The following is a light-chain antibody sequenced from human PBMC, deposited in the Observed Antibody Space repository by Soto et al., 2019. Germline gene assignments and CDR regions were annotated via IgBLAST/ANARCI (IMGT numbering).Light chain of an antibody. CDR3: QQLYIFPLT. CDR2: DAS. Sequence: DIQMTQSPSTLSASVGDNITITCRASQSLSSYLAWYQQKPGRAPKLLIFDASSLERGVPSRFSGSGSGTEFRLTISSLQPDDFATYYCQQLYIFPLTFGQGTRLEIK. V-gene: IGKV1-5*01. J-gene: IGKJ5*01. CDR1: QSLSSY.